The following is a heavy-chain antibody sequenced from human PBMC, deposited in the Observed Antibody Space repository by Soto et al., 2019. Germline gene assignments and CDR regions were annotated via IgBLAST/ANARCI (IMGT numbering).Heavy chain of an antibody. CDR3: AASYDSTTLNAFSF. J-gene: IGHJ3*01. D-gene: IGHD3-22*01. Sequence: GGSLRLSCATSGFTVSHYYMTWVRQAPGKGLESVSVIYSGDSTYYADSVKGRFTISRDKSKKMLYLQMNNLRAEDTAAYYCAASYDSTTLNAFSFWGQGTRFRVS. CDR2: IYSGDST. CDR1: GFTVSHYY. V-gene: IGHV3-53*01.